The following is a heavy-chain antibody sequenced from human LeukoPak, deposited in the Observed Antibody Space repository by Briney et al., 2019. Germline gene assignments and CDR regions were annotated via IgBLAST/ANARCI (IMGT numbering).Heavy chain of an antibody. V-gene: IGHV3-66*02. CDR2: IYSGGST. D-gene: IGHD3-3*01. J-gene: IGHJ4*02. Sequence: GGSLRLSCAASGFTVSSNYMSWVRPAPGKGLEWVSVIYSGGSTYYADSVKGRFTISRDNSKNTLYLQMNSLRAEDTAVYYCARVSGRDFWSGYYCDYWGQGTLVTVSS. CDR1: GFTVSSNY. CDR3: ARVSGRDFWSGYYCDY.